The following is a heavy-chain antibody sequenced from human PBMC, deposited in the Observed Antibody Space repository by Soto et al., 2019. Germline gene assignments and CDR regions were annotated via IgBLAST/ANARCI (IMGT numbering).Heavy chain of an antibody. D-gene: IGHD3-9*01. CDR3: ARVAYDSFTAYSYYFDY. CDR2: VYYSGSV. J-gene: IGHJ4*02. V-gene: IGHV4-59*01. CDR1: GDSIRPYY. Sequence: SETLSLTCTVSGDSIRPYYWTWIRQPPGKGLEWIGYVYYSGSVNYKSSLKSRVTMSVDTSKNQFSLRLNSVTAADTAVYYCARVAYDSFTAYSYYFDYWGQGTLVTVSS.